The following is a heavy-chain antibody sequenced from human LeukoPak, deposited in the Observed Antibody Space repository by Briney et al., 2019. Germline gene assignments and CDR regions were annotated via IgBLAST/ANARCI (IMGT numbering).Heavy chain of an antibody. CDR3: ATYGSGSYYNRHAFDI. Sequence: GGSLRLSCAASGVTFSSYGMHWVRQAPGKGLEWVAVISYDGSNKYYADSVKGRFTISRDNSNNTLYLQMNSLRAEDTAVYYCATYGSGSYYNRHAFDIWGQGTMVTVSS. J-gene: IGHJ3*02. CDR2: ISYDGSNK. CDR1: GVTFSSYG. V-gene: IGHV3-30*03. D-gene: IGHD3-10*01.